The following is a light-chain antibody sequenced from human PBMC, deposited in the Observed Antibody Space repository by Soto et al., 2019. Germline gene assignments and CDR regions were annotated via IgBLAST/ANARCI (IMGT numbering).Light chain of an antibody. J-gene: IGKJ3*01. Sequence: DILMTQSPSSLSASVGDRVTITCQASQDITNYLNWYQQKPGKAPKLLIYDASNLETGVPSRFSGGGSGTDFTFTISSLQPEDIATYYCQQYDNLPFTFGPGTKVDVK. CDR2: DAS. V-gene: IGKV1-33*01. CDR1: QDITNY. CDR3: QQYDNLPFT.